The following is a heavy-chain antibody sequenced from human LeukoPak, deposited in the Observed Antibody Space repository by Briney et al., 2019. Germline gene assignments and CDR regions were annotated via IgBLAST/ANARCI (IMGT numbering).Heavy chain of an antibody. D-gene: IGHD3-10*01. Sequence: IPSETLSLTCIVSGGSISSSNYYWGWIRQPPGKGLEWIGIIYFSGSTYYNPSLKSRVTISVDTSKNQFSLKLSSVTAADTAVYYCARRYGSGSYYKARWFDPWGQGTLVTVSS. J-gene: IGHJ5*02. V-gene: IGHV4-39*07. CDR2: IYFSGST. CDR3: ARRYGSGSYYKARWFDP. CDR1: GGSISSSNYY.